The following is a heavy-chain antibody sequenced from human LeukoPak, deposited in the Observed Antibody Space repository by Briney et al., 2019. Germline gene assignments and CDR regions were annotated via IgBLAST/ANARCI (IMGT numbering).Heavy chain of an antibody. J-gene: IGHJ5*02. Sequence: SQTLSLTCTVSGGSISSGDYYWSWIRQPPGKGLEWIGYIYYGGSTYYNPSLKSRVTISVDTSKNQFSLKLSSVTAADTAVYYCARYHYYSNWFDPWGQGTLVTVSS. CDR2: IYYGGST. D-gene: IGHD4-11*01. V-gene: IGHV4-30-4*01. CDR1: GGSISSGDYY. CDR3: ARYHYYSNWFDP.